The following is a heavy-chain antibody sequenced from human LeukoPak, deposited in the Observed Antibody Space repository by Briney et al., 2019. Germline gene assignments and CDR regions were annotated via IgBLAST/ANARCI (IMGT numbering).Heavy chain of an antibody. CDR3: ARATGTPADAPYFDY. CDR2: IHYSDGGT. Sequence: GGSLRLSCAASGFTFSSHAMNWVRQAPGKGLEYVSAIHYSDGGTYYADSVKGRFTISRDISRNTLYLRMGSLRADDMGVYYCARATGTPADAPYFDYWGQGTLVTVSS. D-gene: IGHD2-2*01. J-gene: IGHJ4*02. V-gene: IGHV3-64*02. CDR1: GFTFSSHA.